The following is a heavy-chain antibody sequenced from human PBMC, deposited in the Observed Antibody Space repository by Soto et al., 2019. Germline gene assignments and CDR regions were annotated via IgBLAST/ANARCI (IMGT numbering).Heavy chain of an antibody. Sequence: GGSLRLSCAASGFTFSSYWMSWVRQAPGKGLEWVANIKQDGSKTSYVASVKGRFTISRDNAMNSLYLQMSSLGAEDTAVYFSVREMTLTGDCAFDIWGQGTMVTVSS. D-gene: IGHD3-9*01. J-gene: IGHJ3*02. CDR2: IKQDGSKT. V-gene: IGHV3-7*01. CDR3: VREMTLTGDCAFDI. CDR1: GFTFSSYW.